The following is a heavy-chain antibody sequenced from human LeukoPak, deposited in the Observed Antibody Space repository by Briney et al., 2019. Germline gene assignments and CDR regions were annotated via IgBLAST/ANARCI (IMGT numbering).Heavy chain of an antibody. Sequence: GGSLRLSCAAAGFTFSSFGMHWVRQAPGKGLEWVAFIRYDGTDKYYADSVKGRFTISRDNSKNTLYLQMNSLRPEDTAVYYCAPRVVVITAPFDYWGQGTLVTVSS. D-gene: IGHD2-21*01. CDR2: IRYDGTDK. V-gene: IGHV3-30*02. CDR1: GFTFSSFG. J-gene: IGHJ4*02. CDR3: APRVVVITAPFDY.